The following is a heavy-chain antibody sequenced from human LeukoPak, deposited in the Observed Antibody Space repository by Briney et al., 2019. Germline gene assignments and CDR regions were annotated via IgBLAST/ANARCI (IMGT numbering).Heavy chain of an antibody. CDR2: IIPNSGGT. D-gene: IGHD2-2*01. J-gene: IGHJ4*02. Sequence: GASVKVSFKASGYTLTDYYVHWVRQAPGQGLEWMGLIIPNSGGTTYQQKFQGRVTMTRDTSISTFYMELSSLRSDDTAVYYCSTEDKYCSSNNCGVYWGQGTLVTVSS. V-gene: IGHV1-2*06. CDR3: STEDKYCSSNNCGVY. CDR1: GYTLTDYY.